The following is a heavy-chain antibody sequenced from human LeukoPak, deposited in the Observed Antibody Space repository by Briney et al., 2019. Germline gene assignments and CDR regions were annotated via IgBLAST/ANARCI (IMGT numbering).Heavy chain of an antibody. CDR1: GGSFSGYY. J-gene: IGHJ5*02. V-gene: IGHV4-34*01. CDR2: INHSGST. D-gene: IGHD2-15*01. Sequence: SETLSLTCAVYGGSFSGYYWSWIRQPPGKGLEWIGEINHSGSTNYNPSLKSRVTISVDTSKNQFSLKPSSVTAADTAVYYCARGPWDIVVVVAATGWFDPWGQGTLVTVSS. CDR3: ARGPWDIVVVVAATGWFDP.